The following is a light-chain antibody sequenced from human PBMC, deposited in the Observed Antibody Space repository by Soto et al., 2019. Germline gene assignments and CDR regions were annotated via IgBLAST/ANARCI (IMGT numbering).Light chain of an antibody. CDR3: QQGNSFPLT. Sequence: DIQMTQSPSSVSASVGDRVTITCRASQDISSWLAWFQQKPGEAPRLLIYAASSLHSGVPSRVSGSGSGTDFTLTISSLQPEDVATYYCQQGNSFPLTFGGGTKVEIK. J-gene: IGKJ4*01. V-gene: IGKV1-12*01. CDR1: QDISSW. CDR2: AAS.